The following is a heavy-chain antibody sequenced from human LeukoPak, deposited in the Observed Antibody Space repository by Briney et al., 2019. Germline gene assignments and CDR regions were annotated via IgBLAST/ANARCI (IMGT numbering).Heavy chain of an antibody. Sequence: PGGSLRLSCAASGFTFSSYGTHWVRQAPGKGLGWMAVMWYDGSNKYYADSVKGRFTISRDNSKNTLYLQMNSLRAEDTAVYYCARDRGPGYSYGVLDYWGQGTLVTVSS. CDR1: GFTFSSYG. CDR2: MWYDGSNK. V-gene: IGHV3-33*08. CDR3: ARDRGPGYSYGVLDY. J-gene: IGHJ4*02. D-gene: IGHD5-18*01.